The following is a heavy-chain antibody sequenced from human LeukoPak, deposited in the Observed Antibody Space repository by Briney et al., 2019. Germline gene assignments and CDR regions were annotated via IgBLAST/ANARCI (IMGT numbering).Heavy chain of an antibody. CDR2: INHSGST. D-gene: IGHD2-15*01. CDR3: ARGEVVVAAPPAGIWFDP. J-gene: IGHJ5*02. CDR1: GGSFSGYD. Sequence: PSETLSLTCAVYGGSFSGYDWSWIRQPPGKGLEWIGEINHSGSTNYNPSLKSRVTMSVDTSKNQFSLKLSSVTAANTAVYYCARGEVVVAAPPAGIWFDPWGQGTLVTVSS. V-gene: IGHV4-34*01.